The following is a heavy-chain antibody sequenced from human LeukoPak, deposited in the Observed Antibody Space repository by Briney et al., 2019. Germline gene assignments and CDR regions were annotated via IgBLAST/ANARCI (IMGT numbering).Heavy chain of an antibody. D-gene: IGHD3-22*01. J-gene: IGHJ5*02. CDR2: ISWNSGSI. CDR3: AKALTGYYYDSSGFDP. V-gene: IGHV3-9*01. CDR1: GFTFDDYA. Sequence: PGMSLRLSCAASGFTFDDYAMHWVRQAPGKGLEWVSGISWNSGSIGYADSVKGRFTISRDNAKNSLYLQMNSLRAEDTALYYCAKALTGYYYDSSGFDPWGQGTLVTVYS.